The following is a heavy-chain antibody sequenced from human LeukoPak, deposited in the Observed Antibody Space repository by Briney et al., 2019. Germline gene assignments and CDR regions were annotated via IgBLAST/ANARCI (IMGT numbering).Heavy chain of an antibody. V-gene: IGHV4-59*01. D-gene: IGHD6-13*01. CDR3: ARAPYSSTWYLEYFDF. Sequence: SETLSLTCTVSGGSMSSYYWTWLRQPPGKGPEWVGYIYYSGTTKYNPSLKSRVTISLDTSKNQFSLELSSVTAADTAVYYCARAPYSSTWYLEYFDFWGEGTLVTVSS. CDR2: IYYSGTT. CDR1: GGSMSSYY. J-gene: IGHJ4*02.